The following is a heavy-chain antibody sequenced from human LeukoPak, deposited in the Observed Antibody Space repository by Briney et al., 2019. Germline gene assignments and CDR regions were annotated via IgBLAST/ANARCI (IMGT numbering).Heavy chain of an antibody. V-gene: IGHV4-39*07. CDR1: GGSISSSDDY. CDR3: AGGVGATTYF. D-gene: IGHD1-26*01. CDR2: TYYGGST. J-gene: IGHJ4*02. Sequence: PSETLSLTCAVSGGSISSSDDYWGWIRQPPGKGLEWIGVTYYGGSTYYHPSLKSRVTISMDTSKSQFSLRLTSVTAADTAVYYCAGGVGATTYFWGQGTLVTVSS.